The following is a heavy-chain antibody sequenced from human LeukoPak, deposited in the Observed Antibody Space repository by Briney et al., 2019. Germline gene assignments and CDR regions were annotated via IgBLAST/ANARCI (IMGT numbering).Heavy chain of an antibody. CDR1: GGSFSGYY. D-gene: IGHD6-6*01. J-gene: IGHJ4*02. Sequence: SETLSLTCAVYGGSFSGYYWSWIRQPPGKGLEWIGEINHSGSTNYNPSLKSRVTISVDTSKNQFSLKLSSVTAADTAVYYCARGGHSSSYYIDYWGQGTLVTVSS. CDR3: ARGGHSSSYYIDY. V-gene: IGHV4-34*01. CDR2: INHSGST.